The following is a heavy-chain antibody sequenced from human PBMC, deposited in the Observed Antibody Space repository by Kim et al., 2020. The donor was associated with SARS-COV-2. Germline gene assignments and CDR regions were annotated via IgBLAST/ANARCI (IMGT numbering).Heavy chain of an antibody. Sequence: SETLSLTCTVSGGSISSSSYYWGWIRQPPGKGLEWIGSIYYSGSTYYNPSLKSRVTISVDTSKNQFSLKLSSVTAADTAVYYCARPLFELGATSAFDIWGQGTMVTVSS. V-gene: IGHV4-39*01. CDR3: ARPLFELGATSAFDI. CDR1: GGSISSSSYY. D-gene: IGHD1-26*01. CDR2: IYYSGST. J-gene: IGHJ3*02.